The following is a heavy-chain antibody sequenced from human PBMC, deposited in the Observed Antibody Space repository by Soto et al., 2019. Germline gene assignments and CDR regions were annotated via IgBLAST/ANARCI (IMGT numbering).Heavy chain of an antibody. CDR2: IKQDGSEK. V-gene: IGHV3-7*03. Sequence: EVQLVESGGGLVQPGGSLRLSCAASGFTFSSYWMSWVRQAPGKGLEWVANIKQDGSEKYYVDSVKGRFTISRDIAKNSLYLQMNSLRAEDTAVYYCAREVTHRIAAAGHAGMDVWGQGTTVTVSS. D-gene: IGHD6-13*01. J-gene: IGHJ6*02. CDR3: AREVTHRIAAAGHAGMDV. CDR1: GFTFSSYW.